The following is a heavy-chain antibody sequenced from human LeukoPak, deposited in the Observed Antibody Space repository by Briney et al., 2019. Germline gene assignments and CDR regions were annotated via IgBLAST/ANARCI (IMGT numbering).Heavy chain of an antibody. CDR2: IYPGDSDT. D-gene: IGHD1-26*01. Sequence: GESLKISCKGSGYSFTSYWIGWVRQMPGKGLEWMGIIYPGDSDTRYSPSFQGQVTISADKSISTAYLQWSSLKASDTAMYYCARSASGSSSPDGHLDYWGQGTLVTVSS. CDR1: GYSFTSYW. V-gene: IGHV5-51*01. CDR3: ARSASGSSSPDGHLDY. J-gene: IGHJ4*02.